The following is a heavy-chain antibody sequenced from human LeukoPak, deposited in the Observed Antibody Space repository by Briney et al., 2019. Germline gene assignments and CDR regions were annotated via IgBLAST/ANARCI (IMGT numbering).Heavy chain of an antibody. J-gene: IGHJ4*02. D-gene: IGHD6-19*01. V-gene: IGHV3-23*01. CDR1: GFTFSSYA. Sequence: QPGGSLRLSCAASGFTFSSYAMHWVRQAPGKGLEWVSAISGSDAGTYYADSVKGRFTISRDNSKNTLYLEMNSLRAEDTAVYYCARPSNEGQWLVGQGVDYWGQGTLVTVSS. CDR2: ISGSDAGT. CDR3: ARPSNEGQWLVGQGVDY.